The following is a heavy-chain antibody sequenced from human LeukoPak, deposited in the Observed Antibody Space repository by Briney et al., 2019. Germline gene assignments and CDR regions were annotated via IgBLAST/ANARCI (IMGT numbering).Heavy chain of an antibody. Sequence: SETLSLTCAVYGGSFSGYYWSWIRQPPGKGLEWIGEINHSGSTNYNPSLKSRVTISVDTSKNQFSLKLSSVTAADTAVYFCARIRWLRDWYFDLWGRGTLVTVSS. CDR1: GGSFSGYY. D-gene: IGHD5-12*01. CDR3: ARIRWLRDWYFDL. J-gene: IGHJ2*01. CDR2: INHSGST. V-gene: IGHV4-34*01.